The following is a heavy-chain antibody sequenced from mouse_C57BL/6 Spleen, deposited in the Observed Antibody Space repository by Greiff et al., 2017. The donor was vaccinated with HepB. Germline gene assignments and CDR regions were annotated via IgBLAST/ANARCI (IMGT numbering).Heavy chain of an antibody. CDR1: GFTFSSYG. Sequence: EVQVVESGGDLVKPGGSLKLSCAASGFTFSSYGMSWVRQTLDKRLEWVATISSGGSYTYYPDSVKGRFTISRDNAKNTLYLQMSSLKSEDTAMYYCARLHYYGSSYLYYFDYWGQGTTLTVSS. V-gene: IGHV5-6*01. J-gene: IGHJ2*01. CDR2: ISSGGSYT. CDR3: ARLHYYGSSYLYYFDY. D-gene: IGHD1-1*01.